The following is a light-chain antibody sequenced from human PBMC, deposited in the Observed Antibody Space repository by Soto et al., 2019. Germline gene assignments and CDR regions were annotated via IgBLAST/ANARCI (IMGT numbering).Light chain of an antibody. CDR2: GAS. CDR3: HQYGTAPLT. CDR1: QSVAANY. J-gene: IGKJ3*01. V-gene: IGKV3-20*01. Sequence: EVVLTQSPGTLSLSPGERATLSCRASQSVAANYLAWYQQKRGQAPRLLIYGASSRATGIPDRFSGSGSGTYFTLTITRLEPKDFSVYYCHQYGTAPLTFGPGTKADIK.